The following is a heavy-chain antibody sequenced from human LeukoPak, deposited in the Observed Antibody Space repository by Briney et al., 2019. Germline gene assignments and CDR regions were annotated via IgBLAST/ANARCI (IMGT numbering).Heavy chain of an antibody. CDR3: ARPATAMVPYYFDY. CDR1: GYSFTSYW. V-gene: IGHV5-51*01. J-gene: IGHJ4*02. Sequence: GESLKISCKGSGYSFTSYWIGWVRQMPGKGLEWMGIIYPGDSDTRYSPPFQGQVTISADKSISTAYLQWSSLKASDTVMYYCARPATAMVPYYFDYWGQGTLVTVSS. D-gene: IGHD5-18*01. CDR2: IYPGDSDT.